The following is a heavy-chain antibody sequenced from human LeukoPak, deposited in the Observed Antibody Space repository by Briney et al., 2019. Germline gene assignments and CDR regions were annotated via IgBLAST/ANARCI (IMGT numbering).Heavy chain of an antibody. J-gene: IGHJ6*02. Sequence: ASVKVSCKASGYTFTSYYMHWVRQAPGQGLEWMGLINPSGGGTTYAQKFQGRVTVTRDTSTSTVYMDLSSLRSDDTAVYYCARDWGITMVWGINPYRYYGMDVWGQGTTVTVSS. CDR1: GYTFTSYY. CDR2: INPSGGGT. V-gene: IGHV1-46*01. D-gene: IGHD3-10*01. CDR3: ARDWGITMVWGINPYRYYGMDV.